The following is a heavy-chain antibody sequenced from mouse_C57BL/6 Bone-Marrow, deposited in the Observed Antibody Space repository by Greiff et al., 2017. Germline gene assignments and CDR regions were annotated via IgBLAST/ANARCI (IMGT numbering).Heavy chain of an antibody. D-gene: IGHD2-5*01. CDR2: ISDGGSYT. V-gene: IGHV5-4*01. CDR1: GFTFSSYA. J-gene: IGHJ4*01. Sequence: EVHLVESGGGLVKPGGSLKLSCAASGFTFSSYAMSWVRQTPEKRLEWVATISDGGSYTYYPDNVKGRFTISRDNAKNNLYLQMSHLKSEDTAMYYCARDPPYSNYFYAMDYWGQGTSVTVSS. CDR3: ARDPPYSNYFYAMDY.